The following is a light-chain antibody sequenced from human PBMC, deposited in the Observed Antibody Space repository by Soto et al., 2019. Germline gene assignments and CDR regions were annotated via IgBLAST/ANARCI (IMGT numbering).Light chain of an antibody. CDR1: QSLLHSNGKTC. Sequence: DIVMTQSPLSLPATPGEPASISCRSSQSLLHSNGKTCLDWYLQKPGQSPQLLIYSGSNRASGVPDRFSASGSGTDFILKINRVEAEDVGVYYCMQALQTPLTFGGGTKVEIK. CDR2: SGS. J-gene: IGKJ4*01. CDR3: MQALQTPLT. V-gene: IGKV2-28*01.